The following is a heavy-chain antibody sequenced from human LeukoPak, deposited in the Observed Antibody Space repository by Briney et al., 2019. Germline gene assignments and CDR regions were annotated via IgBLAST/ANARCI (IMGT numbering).Heavy chain of an antibody. Sequence: SETLSLTCTVSGGSINSGTYYWSWIRQPAGKGLEWIGRIYTSGSTNYNPSLKSRVTISVDTSANQFSLKVSSVTAADTAVYYCAKLSRGYYYTVDYWGQGTLVTVSS. CDR3: AKLSRGYYYTVDY. J-gene: IGHJ4*02. D-gene: IGHD3-22*01. CDR2: IYTSGST. CDR1: GGSINSGTYY. V-gene: IGHV4-61*02.